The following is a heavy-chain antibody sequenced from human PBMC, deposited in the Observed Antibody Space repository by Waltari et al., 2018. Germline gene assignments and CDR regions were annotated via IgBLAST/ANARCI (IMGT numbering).Heavy chain of an antibody. Sequence: EVQLVQSGAEVKKPGESLKISCKGSGYSFTSYWIGWVRQMPGKGLEWMGIIYPGYLYTRYGPSFQGQVTISADKSISTAYLQWSSLKASDTAMYYCATILSGGLRWGESYTGGFDYWGQGTLVTVSS. CDR3: ATILSGGLRWGESYTGGFDY. J-gene: IGHJ4*02. V-gene: IGHV5-51*01. CDR2: IYPGYLYT. D-gene: IGHD3-16*01. CDR1: GYSFTSYW.